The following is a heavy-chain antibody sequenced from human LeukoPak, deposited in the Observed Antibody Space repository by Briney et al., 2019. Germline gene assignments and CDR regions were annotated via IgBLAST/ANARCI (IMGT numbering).Heavy chain of an antibody. J-gene: IGHJ3*02. CDR2: IIPIFGTA. Sequence: ASVKVSCKASGGTFSSYAISWVRQAPGQGLEWMGGIIPIFGTANYAQKFQGRVTMTRDMSTSTVYMELSSLRSEDTAVYYCARDHGAGTGNAFDIWGQGTMVTVSS. D-gene: IGHD1-1*01. V-gene: IGHV1-69*05. CDR1: GGTFSSYA. CDR3: ARDHGAGTGNAFDI.